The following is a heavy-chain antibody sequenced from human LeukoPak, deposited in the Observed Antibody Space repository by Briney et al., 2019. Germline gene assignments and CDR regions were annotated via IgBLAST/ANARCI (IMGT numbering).Heavy chain of an antibody. CDR2: IYYSGST. Sequence: PSETLSLTCTVSGGSISGYYWTWLRQPPGKGLEWLGYIYYSGSTNYNPSLKSRVTISVDTSKNQFSLKLSSVTAADTAVYYCARLSGALDYWGQGTLVTVSS. V-gene: IGHV4-59*08. CDR3: ARLSGALDY. CDR1: GGSISGYY. D-gene: IGHD1-26*01. J-gene: IGHJ4*02.